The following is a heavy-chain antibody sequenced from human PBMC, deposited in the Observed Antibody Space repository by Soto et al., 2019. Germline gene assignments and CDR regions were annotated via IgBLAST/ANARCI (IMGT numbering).Heavy chain of an antibody. CDR2: ISSSSSYI. CDR1: GFTFSSYS. J-gene: IGHJ6*02. V-gene: IGHV3-21*01. Sequence: GGSLRLSCAASGFTFSSYSMNWVRQAPGKGLEWVSSISSSSSYIYYADSVKGRFTISRDNAKNSLYLQMNSLRAEDTAVYYCARDRLEGWLRSGYYGMDVWGQGTTVTVS. CDR3: ARDRLEGWLRSGYYGMDV. D-gene: IGHD5-12*01.